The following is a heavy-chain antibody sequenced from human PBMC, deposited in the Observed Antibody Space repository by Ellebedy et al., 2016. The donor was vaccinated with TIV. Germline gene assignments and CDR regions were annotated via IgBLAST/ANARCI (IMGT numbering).Heavy chain of an antibody. CDR3: ARGELTFDY. CDR2: INHSGST. J-gene: IGHJ4*02. V-gene: IGHV4-34*01. CDR1: GGSFSSYF. D-gene: IGHD1-7*01. Sequence: SETLSLXXTVSGGSFSSYFWSWIRQPPGKGLEWIGEINHSGSTNYNPSLKSRVTISVDTSKNQFSLKLSSVTAADTAVYYCARGELTFDYWGQGTLVTVSS.